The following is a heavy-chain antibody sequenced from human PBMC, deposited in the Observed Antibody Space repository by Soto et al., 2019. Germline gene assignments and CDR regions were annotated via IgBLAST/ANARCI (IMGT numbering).Heavy chain of an antibody. V-gene: IGHV5-10-1*01. CDR3: VNTVAEAFDI. Sequence: GEPLRISCKVSGYSCTSYWISWVRQMPGKGLEWMGRIDPSDSYTNYSPSFQGHVTISADKSISTAYLQWSSLKASDTAMYYCVNTVAEAFDIWGQGTMVTVSS. D-gene: IGHD5-12*01. CDR1: GYSCTSYW. CDR2: IDPSDSYT. J-gene: IGHJ3*02.